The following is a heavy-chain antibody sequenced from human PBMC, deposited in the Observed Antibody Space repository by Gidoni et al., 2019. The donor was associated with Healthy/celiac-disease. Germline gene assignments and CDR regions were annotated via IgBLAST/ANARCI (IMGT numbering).Heavy chain of an antibody. CDR3: AVPHVDTAMAQLFDY. Sequence: QVQPVQSGAEVKKPGSSVKVSCKASGGTFSSYAISWVRQAPGQGLEWMGGIIPIFGTANYTQKFQGRVTITADESTSTAYMELSSLRSEDTAVYYCAVPHVDTAMAQLFDYWGQGTLVTVSS. J-gene: IGHJ4*02. CDR1: GGTFSSYA. V-gene: IGHV1-69*01. D-gene: IGHD5-18*01. CDR2: IIPIFGTA.